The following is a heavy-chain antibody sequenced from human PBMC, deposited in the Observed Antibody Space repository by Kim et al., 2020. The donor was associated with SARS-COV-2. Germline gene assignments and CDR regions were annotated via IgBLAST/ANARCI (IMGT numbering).Heavy chain of an antibody. D-gene: IGHD2-15*01. Sequence: SETLSLTCAVYGGSFSGYYWSWIRQPPGKGLEWIGEINHSGSTNYNPSLKSRVTISVDTSKNQFSLKLSSVTAADTAVYYCARDLRSNINSRGSRRDGHGYCSGGSCYFFDYWGQGTLVTVSS. V-gene: IGHV4-34*01. J-gene: IGHJ4*02. CDR1: GGSFSGYY. CDR2: INHSGST. CDR3: ARDLRSNINSRGSRRDGHGYCSGGSCYFFDY.